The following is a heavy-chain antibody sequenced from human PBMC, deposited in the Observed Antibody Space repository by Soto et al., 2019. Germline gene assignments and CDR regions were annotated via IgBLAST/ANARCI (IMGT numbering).Heavy chain of an antibody. CDR3: ARLGVTIFGGKRNWFDP. J-gene: IGHJ5*02. Sequence: QVQLQQWGAGLLKPSETLSLTCAVYGGSFSGYYWSWIRQPPGKGLEWIGEINHSGSTNYNPSLKSRVTTSVDTSKNQFSLKLSSVTAADTAVYYCARLGVTIFGGKRNWFDPWGQGTLVTVSS. CDR1: GGSFSGYY. V-gene: IGHV4-34*01. D-gene: IGHD3-3*01. CDR2: INHSGST.